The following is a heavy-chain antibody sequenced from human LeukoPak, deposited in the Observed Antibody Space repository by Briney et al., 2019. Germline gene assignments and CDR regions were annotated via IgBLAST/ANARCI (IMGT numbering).Heavy chain of an antibody. V-gene: IGHV1-24*01. CDR3: ATLEPSAGECFDY. CDR2: FDPEDGET. D-gene: IGHD1-1*01. CDR1: GYTLTELS. Sequence: ASVKVSCRVSGYTLTELSMHWVRQAPGKGLVWMGGFDPEDGETIYAQKFQGRVAMTEDTSADTAYMGVSSLRSGDTAVYYCATLEPSAGECFDYWGQGTLVTVSS. J-gene: IGHJ4*02.